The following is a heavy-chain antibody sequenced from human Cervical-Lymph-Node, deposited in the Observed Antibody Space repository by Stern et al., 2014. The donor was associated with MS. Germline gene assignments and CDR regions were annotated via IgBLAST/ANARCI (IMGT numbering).Heavy chain of an antibody. Sequence: VQLVESVGGVVQPGRSLSLSCVASGFTFSTYAMHWVRPAPGKGLEWVAFVSYDGTQRNSTDSVKARFTISRDNSKNTLYLHMNSLRDEDTAVYFCARGGRGVGLEYWGQGALVTVSS. CDR2: VSYDGTQR. J-gene: IGHJ4*02. CDR3: ARGGRGVGLEY. V-gene: IGHV3-30-3*01. D-gene: IGHD3-10*01. CDR1: GFTFSTYA.